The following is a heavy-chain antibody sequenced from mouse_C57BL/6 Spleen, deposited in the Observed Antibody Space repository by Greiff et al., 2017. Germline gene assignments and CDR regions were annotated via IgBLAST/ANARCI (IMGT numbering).Heavy chain of an antibody. D-gene: IGHD2-2*01. CDR1: GFTFSDYY. CDR3: ARLRNYAMDY. Sequence: EVQLVESEGGLVQPGSSMKLSCTASGFTFSDYYMAWVRQVPEKGLEWVANINYDGSSTDYLDSLKSRFIISRDNAKNILYLQMSSLKSEDTATYYCARLRNYAMDYWGQGTSVTVSS. CDR2: INYDGSST. J-gene: IGHJ4*01. V-gene: IGHV5-16*01.